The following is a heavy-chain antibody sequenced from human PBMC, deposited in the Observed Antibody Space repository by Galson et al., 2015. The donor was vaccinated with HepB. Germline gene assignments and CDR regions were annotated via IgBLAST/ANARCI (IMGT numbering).Heavy chain of an antibody. J-gene: IGHJ6*02. D-gene: IGHD3-3*01. CDR3: ARRHHDFWFLGGMDV. V-gene: IGHV4-39*01. Sequence: STYYNPSLKSRVTISVDTSKNQFSLKLGSVTAADTAVYYCARRHHDFWFLGGMDVWGQGTTVTVSS. CDR2: ST.